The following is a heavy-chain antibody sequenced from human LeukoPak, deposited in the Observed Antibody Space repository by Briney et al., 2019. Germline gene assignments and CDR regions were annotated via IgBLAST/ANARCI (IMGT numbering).Heavy chain of an antibody. CDR3: AGRCIYPDYGRLDAFDI. V-gene: IGHV3-74*01. J-gene: IGHJ3*02. CDR1: GFTFSSYW. D-gene: IGHD4-17*01. CDR2: ITSDGSST. Sequence: GGSLRLSCAASGFTFSSYWMHWVRQAPGKGLVWVSRITSDGSSTTYADSVKGRFTISRDNSKDTLNLQMNSLRAEDTAVYFCAGRCIYPDYGRLDAFDIWGLGTMVTVSS.